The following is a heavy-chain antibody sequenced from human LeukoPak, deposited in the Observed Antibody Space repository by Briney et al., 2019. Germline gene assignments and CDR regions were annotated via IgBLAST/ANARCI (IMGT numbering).Heavy chain of an antibody. CDR1: GYTFTSCG. Sequence: ASVKVSCKASGYTFTSCGISRVRQAPGQGLEWMGWISAYNGNTNYAQKLQGRGSMTTDTSTSTAYMELRSLRSDDTAVYYCAREMSYYDSSGYYYGWFDPWGQGTLVTVSS. CDR2: ISAYNGNT. J-gene: IGHJ5*02. D-gene: IGHD3-22*01. V-gene: IGHV1-18*01. CDR3: AREMSYYDSSGYYYGWFDP.